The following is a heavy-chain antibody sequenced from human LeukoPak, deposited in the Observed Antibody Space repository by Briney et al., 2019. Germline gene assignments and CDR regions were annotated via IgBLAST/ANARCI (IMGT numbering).Heavy chain of an antibody. CDR3: AREVVYGSYHHGDGPFDY. CDR1: GGSISSGGYY. CDR2: IYYSGST. V-gene: IGHV4-31*03. J-gene: IGHJ4*02. D-gene: IGHD1-26*01. Sequence: PSETLSLTCTVSGGSISSGGYYWSWIRQHPGKGLEWIGYIYYSGSTYYNPSLKSRVTISVDTSKDQFSLKLSSVTAADTAVYYCAREVVYGSYHHGDGPFDYWGQGTLVTVSS.